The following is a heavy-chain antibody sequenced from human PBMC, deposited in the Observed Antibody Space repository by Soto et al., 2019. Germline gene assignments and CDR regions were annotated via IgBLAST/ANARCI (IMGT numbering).Heavy chain of an antibody. D-gene: IGHD2-8*01. J-gene: IGHJ6*02. CDR1: GFTFSSYG. CDR2: ISYDGSNK. V-gene: IGHV3-30*18. Sequence: GGSLRLSCAASGFTFSSYGMHWVRQAPGKGLEWVAVISYDGSNKYYADSVKGRFTIPRDNSKNTLYLQMNSLRAEDTAVYYCAKNSGIMVPSPAEIYGMDVWGQGTTVTVSS. CDR3: AKNSGIMVPSPAEIYGMDV.